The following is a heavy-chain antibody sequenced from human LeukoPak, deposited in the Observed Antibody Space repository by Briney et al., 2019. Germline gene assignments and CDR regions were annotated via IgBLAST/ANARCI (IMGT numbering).Heavy chain of an antibody. CDR1: GYTFTSYA. CDR3: ARDRGYYGSGSYSPYYYYMDV. V-gene: IGHV1-3*03. J-gene: IGHJ6*03. Sequence: GASVKVSCKASGYTFTSYAMHWVRQAPGQRLEWMGWINAGNGNTKYSQEFQGRVTITRDTSASTAYMELSSLRSGDMAVYYCARDRGYYGSGSYSPYYYYMDVWGKGTTVTVSS. CDR2: INAGNGNT. D-gene: IGHD3-10*01.